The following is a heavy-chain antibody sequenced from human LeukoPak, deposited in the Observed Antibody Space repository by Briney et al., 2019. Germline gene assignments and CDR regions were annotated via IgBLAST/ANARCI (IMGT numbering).Heavy chain of an antibody. CDR2: IYESGTT. CDR3: ARGAWATRLGS. D-gene: IGHD2-15*01. V-gene: IGHV4-34*01. J-gene: IGHJ4*02. CDR1: GQSLNSYY. Sequence: PSETLSLTCAVYGQSLNSYYWSWVREPPGEGPEWIGEIYESGTTEYNPSLTSRVTISMVPSKQQFSPSLSSVTAADTAVYYCARGAWATRLGSWGLGTPVIVSS.